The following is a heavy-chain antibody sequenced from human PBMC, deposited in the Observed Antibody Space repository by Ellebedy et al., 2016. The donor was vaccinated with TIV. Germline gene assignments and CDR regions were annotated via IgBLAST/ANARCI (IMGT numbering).Heavy chain of an antibody. J-gene: IGHJ4*02. V-gene: IGHV3-21*04. CDR1: GFTFSSYS. CDR3: AKDLDTAMGGY. Sequence: GGSLRLSXAASGFTFSSYSMNWVRQAPGKGLEWVSSISSSSSYIYYADSVKGRFTISRDNAKNSLYLQMNSLRAEDTALYYCAKDLDTAMGGYWGQGTLVTVSS. CDR2: ISSSSSYI. D-gene: IGHD5-18*01.